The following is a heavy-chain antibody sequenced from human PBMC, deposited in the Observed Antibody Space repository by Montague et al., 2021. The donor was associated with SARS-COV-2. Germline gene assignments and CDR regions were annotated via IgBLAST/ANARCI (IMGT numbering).Heavy chain of an antibody. CDR1: GTSFSGYY. CDR3: ARLRDGVVPSPILGIGPYFTYYYMDV. D-gene: IGHD2-15*01. Sequence: SETLSLICAVHGTSFSGYYWNWIRQPPGKGLEWIGEINHGGSTKYSPSLKNRLTISADTSKNQFSLKLTSVAAADTAVYYCARLRDGVVPSPILGIGPYFTYYYMDVWGKGTTVTVS. J-gene: IGHJ6*03. CDR2: INHGGST. V-gene: IGHV4-34*01.